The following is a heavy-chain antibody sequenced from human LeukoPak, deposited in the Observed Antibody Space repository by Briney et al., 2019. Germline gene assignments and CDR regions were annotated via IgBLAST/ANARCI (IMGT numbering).Heavy chain of an antibody. V-gene: IGHV6-1*01. CDR2: TYYRSKWYN. CDR3: AREAVGGDYYYYYYMDV. J-gene: IGHJ6*03. D-gene: IGHD4-17*01. Sequence: SQTLSLTCAISGDSVSSNSAAWNWIRQSPSRGLEWLGRTYYRSKWYNDYAVSVRSRITINPDTSKNQFSLQLNSVTPEDTAVYYCAREAVGGDYYYYYYMDVWGKGTTVTVSS. CDR1: GDSVSSNSAA.